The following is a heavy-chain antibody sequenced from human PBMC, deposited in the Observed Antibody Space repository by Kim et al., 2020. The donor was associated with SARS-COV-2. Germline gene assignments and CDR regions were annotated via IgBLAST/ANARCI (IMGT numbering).Heavy chain of an antibody. V-gene: IGHV3-33*08. CDR1: GFTFSSYG. J-gene: IGHJ4*02. D-gene: IGHD6-6*01. CDR3: ARSIAARGPYYFDY. Sequence: GGSLRLSCAASGFTFSSYGMHWVRQAPGKGLEWVAVIWYDGSNKYYADSVKGRFTISRDNSKNTLYLQMNSLRAEDTAVYYCARSIAARGPYYFDYWVQGTLVTVSS. CDR2: IWYDGSNK.